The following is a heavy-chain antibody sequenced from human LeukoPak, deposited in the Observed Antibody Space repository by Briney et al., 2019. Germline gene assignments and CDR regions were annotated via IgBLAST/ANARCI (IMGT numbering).Heavy chain of an antibody. V-gene: IGHV3-64*01. D-gene: IGHD1-14*01. CDR3: AREEPAGSIDY. Sequence: GGSLRLSCAASGFVFNSHPMHWVRQAPGKGLECVSAISGTGHNTYYANSVKGRFTISRDNSRNTLYLQMGSLRAEDTALYYCAREEPAGSIDYWGQGTLVTASS. CDR1: GFVFNSHP. CDR2: ISGTGHNT. J-gene: IGHJ4*02.